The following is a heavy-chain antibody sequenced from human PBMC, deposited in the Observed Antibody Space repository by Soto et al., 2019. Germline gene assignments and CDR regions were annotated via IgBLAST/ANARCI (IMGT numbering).Heavy chain of an antibody. Sequence: SETLSLTCTVSGASISTYSWSWIRQPPGKGLEWIGSVYDSGSTNYNPSLKSRVTISSDTSNNQFSMKLKSVTAADTAIYSCARQEDKGHMDVWGKGTTVTVSS. V-gene: IGHV4-59*08. D-gene: IGHD2-15*01. CDR3: ARQEDKGHMDV. CDR2: VYDSGST. J-gene: IGHJ6*03. CDR1: GASISTYS.